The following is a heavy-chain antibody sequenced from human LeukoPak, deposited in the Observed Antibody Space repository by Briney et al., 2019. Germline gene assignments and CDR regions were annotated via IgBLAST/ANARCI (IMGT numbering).Heavy chain of an antibody. CDR2: VRNDGSNE. CDR3: AKESDSGYHSEGPKT. Sequence: GGSLRLSCAASGFVLSDYGIHWVRPAPGKGLEWVAFVRNDGSNEYYVGSVKGRFTISRDKSKNTLYLQMNSLRAEDTAVYSCAKESDSGYHSEGPKTWGLGTLVTVSS. CDR1: GFVLSDYG. J-gene: IGHJ5*02. D-gene: IGHD5-12*01. V-gene: IGHV3-30*02.